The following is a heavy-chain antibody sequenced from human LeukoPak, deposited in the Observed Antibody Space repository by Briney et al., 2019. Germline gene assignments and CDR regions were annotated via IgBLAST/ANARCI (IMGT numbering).Heavy chain of an antibody. J-gene: IGHJ4*02. D-gene: IGHD3-10*01. V-gene: IGHV4-34*01. Sequence: SETLSLTCAVYGGSFSGYYWSWIRQPPGKGLEWIGEINHSGSTNYNPSLKSRVTISVDTSKNQFSLKLSSVTAADTAVYYCARAALRWFGDPGLDYWGQGTLVTVS. CDR3: ARAALRWFGDPGLDY. CDR2: INHSGST. CDR1: GGSFSGYY.